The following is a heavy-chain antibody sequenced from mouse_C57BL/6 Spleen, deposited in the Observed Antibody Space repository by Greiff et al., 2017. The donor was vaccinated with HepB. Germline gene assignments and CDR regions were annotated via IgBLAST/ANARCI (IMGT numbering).Heavy chain of an antibody. CDR1: GFTFSSYA. CDR2: ISDGGSYT. CDR3: ARRGYGSIWFAY. Sequence: EVKVEESGGGLVKPGGSLKLSCAASGFTFSSYAMSWVRQTPEKRLEWVATISDGGSYTYYPDNVKGRFTISRDNAKNTLFLQMTSLRSEDTAMYYCARRGYGSIWFAYWGQGTLVTVSA. V-gene: IGHV5-4*03. J-gene: IGHJ3*01. D-gene: IGHD1-1*01.